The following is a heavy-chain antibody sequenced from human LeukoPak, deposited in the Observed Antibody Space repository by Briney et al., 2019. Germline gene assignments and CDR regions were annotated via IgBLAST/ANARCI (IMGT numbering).Heavy chain of an antibody. CDR3: ARDHDFWLLDY. D-gene: IGHD3/OR15-3a*01. Sequence: SETLSLTCAVSGDAISSNNWWSWVRQPPGKGIEWIGEIYHSESTNYNPSLKSRVTISVNKSKNHFSLKLNSVTTADTAVYYCARDHDFWLLDYWGQGTLVTVSS. V-gene: IGHV4-4*02. J-gene: IGHJ4*02. CDR1: GDAISSNNW. CDR2: IYHSEST.